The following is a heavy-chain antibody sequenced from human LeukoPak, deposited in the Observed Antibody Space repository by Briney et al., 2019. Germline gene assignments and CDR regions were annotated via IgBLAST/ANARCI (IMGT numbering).Heavy chain of an antibody. V-gene: IGHV4-59*01. CDR2: IYYSGST. CDR3: ARENDY. Sequence: SETLSLTCAVYGGSFSGYYWSWIRQPPGKGLEWIGYIYYSGSTNYNPSLKSRVTISVDTSKNQFSLKLSSVTAADTAVYYCARENDYWGQGTLVTVSS. CDR1: GGSFSGYY. J-gene: IGHJ4*02.